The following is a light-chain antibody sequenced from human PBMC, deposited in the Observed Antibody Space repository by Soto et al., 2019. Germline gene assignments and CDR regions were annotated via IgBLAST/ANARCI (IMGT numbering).Light chain of an antibody. CDR3: QQRSNWPRGT. V-gene: IGKV3-11*01. CDR1: QSISRS. CDR2: DAS. Sequence: EIVLTQSPAILSVSPGERATLSCRSSQSISRSLAWYQQKPGQAPRLLISDASTRATGIPARFSGSGSGTDFTLTISSLEPEDFAVYYCQQRSNWPRGTFGQGTKVDIK. J-gene: IGKJ1*01.